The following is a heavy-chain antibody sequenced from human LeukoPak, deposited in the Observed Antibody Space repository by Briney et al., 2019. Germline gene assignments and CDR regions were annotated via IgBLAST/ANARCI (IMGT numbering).Heavy chain of an antibody. J-gene: IGHJ4*02. CDR2: IRSKAYGGTT. V-gene: IGHV3-49*04. CDR1: GFTFRNYW. D-gene: IGHD3-22*01. CDR3: TKAYYYDSSGYYPWEY. Sequence: PGGSLRLSCAASGFTFRNYWMGWVRQAPGKGLEWVGFIRSKAYGGTTEYAASVKGRFTISRDDSKSIAYLQMNSLKTEDTAVYYCTKAYYYDSSGYYPWEYWGQGTLVTVSS.